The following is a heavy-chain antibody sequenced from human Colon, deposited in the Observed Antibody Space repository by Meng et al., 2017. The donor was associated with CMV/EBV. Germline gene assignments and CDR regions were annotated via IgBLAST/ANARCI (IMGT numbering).Heavy chain of an antibody. D-gene: IGHD3-16*01. J-gene: IGHJ4*02. V-gene: IGHV3-15*01. CDR3: AADLWGVQTSQKH. CDR2: IKANGDGGTT. Sequence: GESLKISCAVSGLTFRNVWMTWVRQAPGSGLEWVGRIKANGDGGTTDYTPPARGRFIISRDDSKNTLFLQMNNLRPEDTAVYYCAADLWGVQTSQKHWGQGTLVTVSS. CDR1: GLTFRNVW.